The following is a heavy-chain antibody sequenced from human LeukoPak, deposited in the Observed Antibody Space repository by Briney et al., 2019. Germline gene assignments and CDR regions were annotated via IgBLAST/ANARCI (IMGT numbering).Heavy chain of an antibody. Sequence: GGSLRLSCAASGITFNDYYMSWIRQAPGKGLEWLSYINIGGTNTHYADSVKGRFTISRDNAKKSLYLEMNNLRAEDTAVYYCAKAMSIDYYDSKNFYRVEFDSWGQGTLVTVSS. J-gene: IGHJ4*02. V-gene: IGHV3-11*01. CDR1: GITFNDYY. CDR2: INIGGTNT. D-gene: IGHD3-22*01. CDR3: AKAMSIDYYDSKNFYRVEFDS.